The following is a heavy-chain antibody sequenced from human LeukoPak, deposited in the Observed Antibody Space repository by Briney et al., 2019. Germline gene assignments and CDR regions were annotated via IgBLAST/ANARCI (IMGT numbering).Heavy chain of an antibody. CDR3: ARGGYCSSTSCYLLY. D-gene: IGHD2-2*01. J-gene: IGHJ4*02. CDR1: GGTFSSYA. V-gene: IGHV1-69*13. CDR2: IIPIFGTA. Sequence: SVKVSCKASGGTFSSYAISWVRQAPGQGLEWMGGIIPIFGTANYAQKFQGRVTITADESTSTAYMELSSLRSEDTAVYYCARGGYCSSTSCYLLYWGQGTLVTVSS.